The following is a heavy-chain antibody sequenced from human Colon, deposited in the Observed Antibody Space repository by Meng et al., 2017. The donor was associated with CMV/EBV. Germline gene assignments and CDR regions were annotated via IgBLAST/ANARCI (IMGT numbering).Heavy chain of an antibody. CDR3: ARYTASAGTSGFDP. D-gene: IGHD6-13*01. Sequence: ASVKVSCKASGYTFTSYGISWVRQAPGQGLEWMGWIEPSSGGTDYAQKFQGRVTMTRDTSLNTAYMELSKVTSDDTAVYYCARYTASAGTSGFDPWGQGSLVTVSS. V-gene: IGHV1-2*02. J-gene: IGHJ5*02. CDR1: GYTFTSYG. CDR2: IEPSSGGT.